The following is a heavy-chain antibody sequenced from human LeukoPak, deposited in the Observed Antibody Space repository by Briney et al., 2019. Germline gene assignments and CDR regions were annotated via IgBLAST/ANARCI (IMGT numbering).Heavy chain of an antibody. CDR1: GFTFSNAW. D-gene: IGHD3-3*01. V-gene: IGHV3-15*01. CDR3: TIETYYDFWSGSIKVRSYFDY. J-gene: IGHJ4*02. CDR2: IKSKTDGGTT. Sequence: GGSLRLSCAAPGFTFSNAWMSWVRQAPGKGLEWVGRIKSKTDGGTTDYAAPVKGRFTISRDDSKNTLYLQMNSLKTEDTAVYYCTIETYYDFWSGSIKVRSYFDYWGQGTLVTVSS.